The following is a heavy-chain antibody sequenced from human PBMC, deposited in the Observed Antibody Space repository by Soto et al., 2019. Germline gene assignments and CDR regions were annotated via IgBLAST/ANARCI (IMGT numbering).Heavy chain of an antibody. D-gene: IGHD3-16*01. J-gene: IGHJ6*02. CDR1: GFTFSSYA. V-gene: IGHV3-23*01. Sequence: GGSLSLSCAASGFTFSSYAMSWVRQAPGKGLEWVSAISGSGGSTYYADSVKVRFTISRDNSKNTLYLQMNSLRAEDTAVYYCAKEGGMGAYYYGMDVWGQGTTVTVSS. CDR3: AKEGGMGAYYYGMDV. CDR2: ISGSGGST.